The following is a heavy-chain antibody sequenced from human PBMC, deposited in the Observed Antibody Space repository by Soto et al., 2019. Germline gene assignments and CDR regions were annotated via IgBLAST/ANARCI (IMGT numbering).Heavy chain of an antibody. V-gene: IGHV4-34*01. CDR1: GGSFSGDD. D-gene: IGHD1-26*01. J-gene: IGHJ4*02. CDR2: INHNGST. CDR3: ARGVTGSFLTHFDY. Sequence: PSETLSLTCAVYGGSFSGDDWSWIRQPPGKGLEWIAEINHNGSTNYNPSLKSRVTISVDTSRNQFSLNLSSVTAADTAVYYCARGVTGSFLTHFDYWGQGTLVTVSS.